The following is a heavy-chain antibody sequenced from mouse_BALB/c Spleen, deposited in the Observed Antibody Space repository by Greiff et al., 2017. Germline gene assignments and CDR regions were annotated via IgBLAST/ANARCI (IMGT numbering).Heavy chain of an antibody. Sequence: VQRVESGPGLVAPSQSLSITCTVSGFSLTSYGVHWVRQPPGKGLEWLGVIWAGGSTNYNSALMSRLSISKDNSKSQVFLKMNSLQTDDTAMYYCARDRSTTRFAYWGQGTLVTVSA. V-gene: IGHV2-9*02. CDR3: ARDRSTTRFAY. J-gene: IGHJ3*01. CDR1: GFSLTSYG. CDR2: IWAGGST. D-gene: IGHD1-1*01.